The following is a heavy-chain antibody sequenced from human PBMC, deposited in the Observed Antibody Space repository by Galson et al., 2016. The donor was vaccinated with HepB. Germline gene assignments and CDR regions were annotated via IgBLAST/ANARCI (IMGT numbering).Heavy chain of an antibody. CDR1: GYTFTSYF. Sequence: SCKASGYTFTSYFVHWVRQAPGQGLEWMGIVHPSGGSTNYAQQFQGRVTMTRDTSTSTVYMELSSLRSEDTAVYYCARGPSLWCFDLWGRGTLVTVSS. D-gene: IGHD6-25*01. CDR2: VHPSGGST. CDR3: ARGPSLWCFDL. J-gene: IGHJ2*01. V-gene: IGHV1-46*01.